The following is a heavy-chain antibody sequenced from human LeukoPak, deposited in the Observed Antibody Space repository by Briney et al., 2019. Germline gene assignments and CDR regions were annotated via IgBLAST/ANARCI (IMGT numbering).Heavy chain of an antibody. CDR2: IYSGGST. D-gene: IGHD2-15*01. J-gene: IGHJ4*02. Sequence: GGSLTLSCAASGCTVSSNYMTWVRQAPGKGLEWVSIIYSGGSTFYADSVKGRFTISRDNSKNTLYLQMNSLRAEDTAVYYCARGYCSGHSCYEFDYWGQGTLVTVSS. CDR1: GCTVSSNY. CDR3: ARGYCSGHSCYEFDY. V-gene: IGHV3-66*02.